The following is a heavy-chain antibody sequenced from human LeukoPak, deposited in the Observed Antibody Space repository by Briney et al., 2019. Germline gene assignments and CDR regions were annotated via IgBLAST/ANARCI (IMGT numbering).Heavy chain of an antibody. J-gene: IGHJ4*02. D-gene: IGHD2-21*02. CDR2: IYHSGST. Sequence: PSQTLSLTCAVSGGSISSGGYSWSWIRQPPWKGLEWIGYIYHSGSTYYNPYLKSRVTISVDRSKNQFALKLSSVTAADTAVYYCARAYCGGDCYPPQYYFDYWGQGTLVTVSS. V-gene: IGHV4-30-2*01. CDR3: ARAYCGGDCYPPQYYFDY. CDR1: GGSISSGGYS.